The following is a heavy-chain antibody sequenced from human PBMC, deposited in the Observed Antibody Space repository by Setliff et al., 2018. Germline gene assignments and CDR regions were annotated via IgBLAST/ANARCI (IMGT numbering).Heavy chain of an antibody. CDR1: GYSISSGYI. D-gene: IGHD2-21*02. J-gene: IGHJ4*02. CDR2: IGHTGSI. CDR3: ARDLRHGGDSDY. Sequence: LSETLSLTCTVSGYSISSGYIWGWIRQPPGKGLEWVGNIGHTGSINYNPSLKSRLTISRDTSKNQVSLKLNSVTATDTAVYYCARDLRHGGDSDYWGQGIQVTVSS. V-gene: IGHV4-38-2*02.